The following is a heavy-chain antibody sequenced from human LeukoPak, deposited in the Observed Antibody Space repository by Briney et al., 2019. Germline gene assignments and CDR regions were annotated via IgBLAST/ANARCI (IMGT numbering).Heavy chain of an antibody. CDR3: ARRLASCGGDCYSFDY. Sequence: GESLRISCKGSGYGFTTYWISWVRQMPGKGLEWMGRIAPSDSYTYYSPSFQGHVTISADKSINTAYLQWTSLRASDTAMYYCARRLASCGGDCYSFDYWGQGTLVTVSS. CDR1: GYGFTTYW. V-gene: IGHV5-10-1*01. D-gene: IGHD2-21*02. CDR2: IAPSDSYT. J-gene: IGHJ4*02.